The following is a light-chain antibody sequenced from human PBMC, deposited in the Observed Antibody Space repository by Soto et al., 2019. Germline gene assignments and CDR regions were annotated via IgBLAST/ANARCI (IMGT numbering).Light chain of an antibody. Sequence: EIVMTQSPATLSVSPGERATLSCRASQSVSSNLAWYQQKPGQAPRLLIYGSSTRATGIPARFSGSGSGAEFTLTISSLEPEDFAVYYCQQLTDWSPQWTFGQGTRLEIK. CDR2: GSS. CDR3: QQLTDWSPQWT. V-gene: IGKV3-15*01. CDR1: QSVSSN. J-gene: IGKJ5*01.